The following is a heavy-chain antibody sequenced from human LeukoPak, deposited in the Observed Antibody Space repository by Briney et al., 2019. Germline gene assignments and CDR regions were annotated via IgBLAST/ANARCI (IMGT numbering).Heavy chain of an antibody. CDR1: GGSISSYY. Sequence: SETLSLTCTVSGGSISSYYWSWIRQPPGKGLEWIGYIYYSGSTNYNPSLKRRVTISVDTSKNQFSLKLSSVTAADTAVYYCARGMDRSIAARWDYWGQGTLVTVSS. CDR2: IYYSGST. D-gene: IGHD6-6*01. J-gene: IGHJ4*02. V-gene: IGHV4-59*01. CDR3: ARGMDRSIAARWDY.